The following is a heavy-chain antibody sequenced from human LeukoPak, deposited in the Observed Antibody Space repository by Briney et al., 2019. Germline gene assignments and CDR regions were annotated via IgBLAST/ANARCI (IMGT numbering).Heavy chain of an antibody. CDR1: GYTFTNYA. D-gene: IGHD3-3*01. Sequence: ASVKVSCKASGYTFTNYAMNWVRQAPGQGLEWMGWINTNTGNPTYAQGFTGRFVFSLDTSVSTAYLQISSLKAEDTAVYYCARGAPLRSNYYMDVWGKGTTVTVSS. V-gene: IGHV7-4-1*02. CDR2: INTNTGNP. CDR3: ARGAPLRSNYYMDV. J-gene: IGHJ6*03.